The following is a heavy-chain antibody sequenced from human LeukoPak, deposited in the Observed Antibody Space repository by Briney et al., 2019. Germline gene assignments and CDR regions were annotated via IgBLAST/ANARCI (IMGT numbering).Heavy chain of an antibody. CDR1: RGTFSSYA. J-gene: IGHJ6*02. CDR3: ARGPYYYDSSGYYHYYYYGMDV. CDR2: IIPIFGTA. D-gene: IGHD3-22*01. V-gene: IGHV1-69*13. Sequence: SVKVSCKASRGTFSSYAISWVRQAPGQGLEWVEGIIPIFGTANYAQKFQGRVTITADESTSTAYMELSSLRSEDTAVYYCARGPYYYDSSGYYHYYYYGMDVWGQGTTVTVSS.